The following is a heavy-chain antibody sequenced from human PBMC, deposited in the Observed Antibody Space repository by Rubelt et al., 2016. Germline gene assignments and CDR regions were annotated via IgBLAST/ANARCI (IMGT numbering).Heavy chain of an antibody. J-gene: IGHJ2*01. CDR2: ISSSSSYI. CDR3: ARDWNYGDYGNWYFDL. CDR1: GFTFSSYS. Sequence: AASGFTFSSYSMNWVRQVPGKGLEWVSFISSSSSYIYYADSVEGRFTISRDNAKNSLYLQLNSLRAEDTAVHYCARDWNYGDYGNWYFDLWGRGTLGTVSS. D-gene: IGHD4-17*01. V-gene: IGHV3-21*01.